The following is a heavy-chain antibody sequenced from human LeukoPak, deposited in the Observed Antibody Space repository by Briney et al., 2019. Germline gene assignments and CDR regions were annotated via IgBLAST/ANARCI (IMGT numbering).Heavy chain of an antibody. CDR3: ARVRSHYYDSSGYYYLEAFDI. D-gene: IGHD3-22*01. V-gene: IGHV4-59*01. CDR2: IYYSGST. CDR1: GGSLSSYY. J-gene: IGHJ3*02. Sequence: SETLSLTCTVSGGSLSSYYWSWIRQPPGKGLEWIGYIYYSGSTNYNPSLKSRVTISVDTSKNQFSLKLSSVTAADTAVYYCARVRSHYYDSSGYYYLEAFDIWGQGTMVTVSS.